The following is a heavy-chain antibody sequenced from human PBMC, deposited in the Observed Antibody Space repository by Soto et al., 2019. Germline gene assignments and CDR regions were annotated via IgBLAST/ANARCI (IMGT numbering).Heavy chain of an antibody. CDR1: GGTFSSYA. Sequence: SVKVSCKASGGTFSSYAISWVRQAPGQGLEWMGGIIPIFGTANYAQKFQGRVTITADESTSTAYMELSSLRSEDTAVYYCARGVCLRTSAPPGSFDYGAQETLVPV. J-gene: IGHJ4*02. CDR3: ARGVCLRTSAPPGSFDY. V-gene: IGHV1-69*13. D-gene: IGHD3-16*01. CDR2: IIPIFGTA.